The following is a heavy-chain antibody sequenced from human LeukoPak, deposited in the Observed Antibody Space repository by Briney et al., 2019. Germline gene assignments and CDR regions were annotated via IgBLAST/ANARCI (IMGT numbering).Heavy chain of an antibody. V-gene: IGHV4-34*01. CDR1: GGSFSGYY. D-gene: IGHD3-10*01. J-gene: IGHJ4*02. CDR2: INHSGST. CDR3: AAFTYYYGSGSYARPIKYYFDY. Sequence: SETLSLTCAVYGGSFSGYYWSWIRQPPGKGLEWIGEINHSGSTNYNPSLKSRVTISVDTSKNQFSLKLSSVTAADTAVYYCAAFTYYYGSGSYARPIKYYFDYWGQGTLVTVSS.